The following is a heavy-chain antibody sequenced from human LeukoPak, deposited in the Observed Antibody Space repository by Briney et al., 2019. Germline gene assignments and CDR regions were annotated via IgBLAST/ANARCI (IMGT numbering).Heavy chain of an antibody. Sequence: ASVKVSCKASGYTFTSYYMHWVRQAPGQGLEWMGIINPSGAGTTYAQKFQGRVTMTRDTSTSTVYMELSSLRSEDTAVYYCARGGAGNCGGACYLNWFDPWGQGTLVTVSS. J-gene: IGHJ5*02. CDR2: INPSGAGT. CDR3: ARGGAGNCGGACYLNWFDP. V-gene: IGHV1-46*01. CDR1: GYTFTSYY. D-gene: IGHD2-21*02.